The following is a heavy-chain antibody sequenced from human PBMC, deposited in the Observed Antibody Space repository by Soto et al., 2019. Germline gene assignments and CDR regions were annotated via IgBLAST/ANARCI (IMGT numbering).Heavy chain of an antibody. Sequence: ASVKVSCKASGYTFTSYAMHWVRQAPGQRLEWMGWINAGNGNTRYSQKFQGRVTITRDTSASTAYMELSSLRSEDTAVYYCARGAYDYVWGSYRYSDAFDIWGQGTMVTV. J-gene: IGHJ3*02. CDR2: INAGNGNT. D-gene: IGHD3-16*02. CDR1: GYTFTSYA. CDR3: ARGAYDYVWGSYRYSDAFDI. V-gene: IGHV1-3*01.